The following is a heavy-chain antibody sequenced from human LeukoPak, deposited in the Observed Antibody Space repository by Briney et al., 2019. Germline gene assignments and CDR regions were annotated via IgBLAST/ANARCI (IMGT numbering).Heavy chain of an antibody. Sequence: SETLSLTCTVSGGSISTDYWSWIRQPPGKGLEWIGYIYYSGSTNYNPSLKSRVTISVDTSKNQFSLKLSSVTAADTAVYYCARGDDYGDYEAYWGRGTLVTVSS. CDR1: GGSISTDY. V-gene: IGHV4-59*01. J-gene: IGHJ4*02. CDR2: IYYSGST. CDR3: ARGDDYGDYEAY. D-gene: IGHD4-17*01.